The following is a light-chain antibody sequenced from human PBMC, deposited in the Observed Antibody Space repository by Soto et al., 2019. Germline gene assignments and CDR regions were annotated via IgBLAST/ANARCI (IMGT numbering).Light chain of an antibody. J-gene: IGLJ1*01. V-gene: IGLV2-11*01. CDR3: CSYAGSYIQYV. CDR2: DVI. Sequence: QSVLTQPRSVSGSPGQSDTLSCTGTSSDVGNYDYVSWYQQHPGMAPKLIIYDVIKRPSGVPDRFSGSKSGNTASLTISGLQAEDEADYYCCSYAGSYIQYVFGTGTKVTVL. CDR1: SSDVGNYDY.